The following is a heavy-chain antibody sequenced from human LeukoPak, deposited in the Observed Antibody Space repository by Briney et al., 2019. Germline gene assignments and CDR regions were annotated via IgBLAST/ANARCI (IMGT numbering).Heavy chain of an antibody. CDR3: AKDIWSYYDSSGYPDY. V-gene: IGHV3-9*01. J-gene: IGHJ4*02. CDR2: ITWNSDTI. D-gene: IGHD3-22*01. CDR1: GFTFDDYV. Sequence: GGSLRLSCAASGFTFDDYVMHWVRQAPGKGLEWVSGITWNSDTIAYADSVKGRFTISRDNAKNSLYLQMNSLRAEDTAVYYCAKDIWSYYDSSGYPDYWGQGTLVTVSS.